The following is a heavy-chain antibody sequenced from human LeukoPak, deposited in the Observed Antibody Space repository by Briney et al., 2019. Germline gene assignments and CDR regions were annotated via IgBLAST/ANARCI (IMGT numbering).Heavy chain of an antibody. CDR3: ASLDYGDYFSRSRFAFDI. CDR1: GGSVSSGTYY. J-gene: IGHJ3*02. D-gene: IGHD4-17*01. V-gene: IGHV4-61*01. CDR2: IYYSGST. Sequence: SETLSLTCTVSGGSVSSGTYYWSWIRQPPGKGLEWIGYIYYSGSTNYNPSLKSRVTISVDTSKNQFSLKLSSVTAADTAVYYCASLDYGDYFSRSRFAFDIWGQGTMVTVSS.